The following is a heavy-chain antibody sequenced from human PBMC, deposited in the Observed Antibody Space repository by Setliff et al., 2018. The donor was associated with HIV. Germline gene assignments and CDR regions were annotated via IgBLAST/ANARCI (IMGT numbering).Heavy chain of an antibody. D-gene: IGHD6-13*01. J-gene: IGHJ4*02. CDR2: IYHSGST. CDR3: AGRIATAAYYFDY. CDR1: GYSFSNGYY. V-gene: IGHV4-38-2*01. Sequence: SETLSLTCAVFGYSFSNGYYWGWIRQPPGKGPEWIGSIYHSGSTYYNPSLKSRVSISVDTSKNQFSLELRSVTAADTAVYYCAGRIATAAYYFDYWGWGTLVTVSS.